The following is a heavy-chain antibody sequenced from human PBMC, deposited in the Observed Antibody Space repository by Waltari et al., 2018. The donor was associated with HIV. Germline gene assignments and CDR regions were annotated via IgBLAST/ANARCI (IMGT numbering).Heavy chain of an antibody. D-gene: IGHD2-15*01. Sequence: QVQLVQSGAEVKKPGSSVKVSCKASGGTFSSYAISWVRQAPGQGLEWMGGIIPIFGTANYAQKFQGRVTITADESTSTAYMELSSLRSEDTAVYYCAIFCGSGGSCYLGDYYYYGMDVWGQGTTVTVSS. CDR3: AIFCGSGGSCYLGDYYYYGMDV. V-gene: IGHV1-69*01. CDR1: GGTFSSYA. CDR2: IIPIFGTA. J-gene: IGHJ6*02.